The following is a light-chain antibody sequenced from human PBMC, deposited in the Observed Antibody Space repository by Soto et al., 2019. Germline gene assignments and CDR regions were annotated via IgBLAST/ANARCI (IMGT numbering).Light chain of an antibody. CDR3: TSYTSNSILGV. J-gene: IGLJ3*02. CDR2: EVS. V-gene: IGLV2-14*01. Sequence: QSVLTQPASVSGSPGQSITISCTGTSSDVGGYNYVSWYQQHPGKAPKLMIYEVSNRPSGVSNRFSGSKSGNTASLTISGLQAEDEADYYCTSYTSNSILGVFGGGTKLTVL. CDR1: SSDVGGYNY.